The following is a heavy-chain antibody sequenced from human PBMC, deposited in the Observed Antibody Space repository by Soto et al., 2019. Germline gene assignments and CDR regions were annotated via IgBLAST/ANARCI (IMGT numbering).Heavy chain of an antibody. Sequence: EVQLLESGGGMVEPRGSLKLSCAASGFSFGTYVMNWVRQAPGKGLEWVSGISGSGGRVYSADSVKGRFTISRDNSRNTLYRQMTSLRAEDTAIYYCAMTRLYDTGTNDYHRDALDIWGQGTQVIVSS. CDR2: ISGSGGRV. CDR1: GFSFGTYV. J-gene: IGHJ3*02. CDR3: AMTRLYDTGTNDYHRDALDI. D-gene: IGHD3-22*01. V-gene: IGHV3-23*01.